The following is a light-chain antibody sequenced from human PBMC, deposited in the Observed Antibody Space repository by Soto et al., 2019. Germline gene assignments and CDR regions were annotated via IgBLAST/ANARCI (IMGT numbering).Light chain of an antibody. Sequence: QSVLTQPASVSGSPGQSITISCTGTNNDVAGYNYVSWYQHHPGKAPELIIYGVSYRPSGVSIRFSGSKSGNTASLTISGLQAEDEADYYCTSYTSTSSPVLFGGGTKVTVL. V-gene: IGLV2-14*03. CDR3: TSYTSTSSPVL. CDR1: NNDVAGYNY. CDR2: GVS. J-gene: IGLJ2*01.